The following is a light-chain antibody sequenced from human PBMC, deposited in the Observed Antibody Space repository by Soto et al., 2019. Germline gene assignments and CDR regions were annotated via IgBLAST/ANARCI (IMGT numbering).Light chain of an antibody. V-gene: IGLV1-40*01. CDR2: GNS. J-gene: IGLJ2*01. CDR3: QSYDSSLSGSVV. CDR1: SSNIGAGYD. Sequence: QSVLTQPPSVSGAPGQRVTISWTESSSNIGAGYDVHWYQQLPGTAPKLLIYGNSNRPSGVPDRFSGSKSGTSASLAITGLQAEDEADYYCQSYDSSLSGSVVFGGGTKVTVL.